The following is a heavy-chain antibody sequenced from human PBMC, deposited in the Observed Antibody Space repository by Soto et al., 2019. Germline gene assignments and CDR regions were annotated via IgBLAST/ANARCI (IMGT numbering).Heavy chain of an antibody. D-gene: IGHD2-2*01. Sequence: QVQLVQSGPEVKKPGASVKVSCKTSGYTFTSYGITWVRQAPGQGLEWMGWISGFNGKTKYVQKFQGRVTMTTDTSTSTAYMELRSLKSDDTAVYYCAREVVLVPTTMDVWGQGTTVTVSS. CDR1: GYTFTSYG. J-gene: IGHJ6*02. V-gene: IGHV1-18*01. CDR2: ISGFNGKT. CDR3: AREVVLVPTTMDV.